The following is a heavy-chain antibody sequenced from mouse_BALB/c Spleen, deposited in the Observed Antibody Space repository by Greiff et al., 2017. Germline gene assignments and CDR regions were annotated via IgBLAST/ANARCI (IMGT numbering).Heavy chain of an antibody. D-gene: IGHD2-1*01. J-gene: IGHJ3*01. CDR3: ARNRDYGNYEAWFAY. Sequence: VQLQQSGPGLVQPSQSLSITCTVSGFSLTSYGVHWVRQSPGKGLEWLGVIWSGGSTDYNAAFISRLSISKDNSKSQVFFKMNSLQANDTAIYYCARNRDYGNYEAWFAYWGQGTLVTVSA. V-gene: IGHV2-2*02. CDR2: IWSGGST. CDR1: GFSLTSYG.